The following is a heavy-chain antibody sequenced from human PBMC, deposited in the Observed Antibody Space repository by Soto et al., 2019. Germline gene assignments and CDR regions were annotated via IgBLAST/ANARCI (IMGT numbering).Heavy chain of an antibody. J-gene: IGHJ4*02. CDR3: AKDLGYYDSSGYPTGDY. D-gene: IGHD3-22*01. Sequence: PGGSLRLSCAASGFTFSSYAMSCVRQAPGKGLEWVSAISGSGGSTYYADSVKGRFTISRDNSKNTLYLQMNSLRAEDTAVYYCAKDLGYYDSSGYPTGDYWGQGTLVTVSS. CDR2: ISGSGGST. V-gene: IGHV3-23*01. CDR1: GFTFSSYA.